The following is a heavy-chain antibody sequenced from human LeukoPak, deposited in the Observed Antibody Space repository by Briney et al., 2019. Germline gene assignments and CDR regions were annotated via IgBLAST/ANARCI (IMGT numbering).Heavy chain of an antibody. V-gene: IGHV4-39*01. CDR3: ARGVRGWYSNADYFDY. J-gene: IGHJ4*02. CDR1: GGSISSSSYY. CDR2: IYYSGST. Sequence: PSETLSLTCTVSGGSISSSSYYWGWIRQPPGKGLEWIGSIYYSGSTYYNPSLKSRVTISVDTSKNQFSLKLSSVTAADTAVYYCARGVRGWYSNADYFDYWGQGTLVTVSS. D-gene: IGHD6-19*01.